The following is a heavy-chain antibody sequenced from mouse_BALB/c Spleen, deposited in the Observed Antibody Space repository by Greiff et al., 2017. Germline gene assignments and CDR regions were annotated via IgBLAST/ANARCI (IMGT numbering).Heavy chain of an antibody. CDR3: ARDNRAMDY. Sequence: VQGVESGPGLVAPSQSLSITCTVSGFSLTSYGVHWVRQPPGKGLEWPGVIWAGGNTNYNSALMSRLSISKDNSKSQIFLKMSSLQTDDTAMYYCARDNRAMDYWGQGTSVTVSS. CDR1: GFSLTSYG. V-gene: IGHV2-9*02. J-gene: IGHJ4*01. CDR2: IWAGGNT.